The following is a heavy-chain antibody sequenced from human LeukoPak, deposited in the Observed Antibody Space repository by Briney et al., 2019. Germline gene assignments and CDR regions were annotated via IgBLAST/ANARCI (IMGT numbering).Heavy chain of an antibody. J-gene: IGHJ6*03. CDR2: INHSGST. CDR3: ARGFGSGWRAYYYYYMDV. Sequence: SETLSLTCAVYGGSFSGYYWSWIRQPPGKGLEWIGEINHSGSTNYNPSLKSRVTISVDTSKNQFSLKLSSVTAADTAVYYCARGFGSGWRAYYYYYMDVWGKGTTVTVSS. V-gene: IGHV4-34*01. D-gene: IGHD6-19*01. CDR1: GGSFSGYY.